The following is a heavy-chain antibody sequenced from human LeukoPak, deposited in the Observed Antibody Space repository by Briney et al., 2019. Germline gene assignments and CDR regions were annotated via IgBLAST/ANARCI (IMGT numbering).Heavy chain of an antibody. D-gene: IGHD3-10*02. V-gene: IGHV3-7*01. J-gene: IGHJ6*04. CDR2: MKQDGSDK. CDR3: AELGITMIGGV. Sequence: GGSLRLSCAASGFTFSSYNMNWVRQAPGKGLEWVANMKQDGSDKYYVDSVKGRFTISRDNAKNSLYLQMNSLRAEDTAVYYCAELGITMIGGVWGKGTTVTISS. CDR1: GFTFSSYN.